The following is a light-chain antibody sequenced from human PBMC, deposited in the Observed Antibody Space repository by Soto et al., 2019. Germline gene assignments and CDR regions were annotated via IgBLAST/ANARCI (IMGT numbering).Light chain of an antibody. CDR1: QSISSY. V-gene: IGKV1-39*01. Sequence: DLPMTQSPSSLSASVGDRVTITCRASQSISSYLNWYQQKPGKAPKLLIYAASSLQSGVPSRFSGSGSGTDFTLTISSLQPEDFATYYCQQSYSTPFYTFGQGTKLEIK. CDR2: AAS. J-gene: IGKJ2*01. CDR3: QQSYSTPFYT.